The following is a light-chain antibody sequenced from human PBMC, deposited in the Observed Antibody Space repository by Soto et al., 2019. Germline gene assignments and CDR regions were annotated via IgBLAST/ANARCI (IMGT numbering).Light chain of an antibody. J-gene: IGLJ2*01. CDR2: DVY. V-gene: IGLV2-14*03. Sequence: QSVLPQPASVSGSPGQSITISCTGTINDIGGSDYVSWYQQHPGKAPKVIIYDVYNRPSGVSNRFSGSKSDNTASLTISGLQAEDEADYYCSSYTSTNTVVFGGGTKLTVL. CDR1: INDIGGSDY. CDR3: SSYTSTNTVV.